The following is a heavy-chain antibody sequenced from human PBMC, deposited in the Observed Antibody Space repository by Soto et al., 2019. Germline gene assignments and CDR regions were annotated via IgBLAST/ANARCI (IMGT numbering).Heavy chain of an antibody. CDR2: IYGGGTT. J-gene: IGHJ4*02. CDR3: VQTTGWPGFDF. D-gene: IGHD6-19*01. CDR1: GFTVSSKY. V-gene: IGHV3-53*01. Sequence: EVQLVESGGGLIQPGGSLRLSCAASGFTVSSKYMTWVRQAPGKGLEWGLVIYGGGTTYYADSVKGRFTISRDNFKHTLYLQVNSLRAEDTAVYYCVQTTGWPGFDFWGQGTLVTVSS.